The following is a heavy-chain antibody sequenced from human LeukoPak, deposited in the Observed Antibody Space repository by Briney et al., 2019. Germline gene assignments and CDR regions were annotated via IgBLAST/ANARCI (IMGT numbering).Heavy chain of an antibody. V-gene: IGHV4-4*07. D-gene: IGHD6-13*01. J-gene: IGHJ5*02. CDR3: ARDRPAIAATGKWFDP. CDR1: GGSFSGYY. CDR2: IYTSGST. Sequence: SETLSLTCAVYGGSFSGYYWSWIRQPAGKGLEWIGRIYTSGSTNYNPSLKSRVTMSVDTSKNQFSLQLTSVTAADTAVYYCARDRPAIAATGKWFDPWGQGTLVTVFS.